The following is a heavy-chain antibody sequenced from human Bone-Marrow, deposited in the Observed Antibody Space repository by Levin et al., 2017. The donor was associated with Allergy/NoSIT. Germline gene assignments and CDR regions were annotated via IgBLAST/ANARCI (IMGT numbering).Heavy chain of an antibody. CDR3: ARDLGYCSGGSCYGHAFDI. D-gene: IGHD2-15*01. V-gene: IGHV3-21*01. Sequence: GGSLRLSCAASGFTFSSYSMNWVRQAPGKGLEWVSSISSSSSYIYYADSVKGRFTISRDNAKNSLYLQMNSLRAEDTAVYYCARDLGYCSGGSCYGHAFDIWGQGTMVTVSS. CDR2: ISSSSSYI. CDR1: GFTFSSYS. J-gene: IGHJ3*02.